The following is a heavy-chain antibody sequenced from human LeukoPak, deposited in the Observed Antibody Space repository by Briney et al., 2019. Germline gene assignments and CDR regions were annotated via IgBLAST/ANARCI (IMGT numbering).Heavy chain of an antibody. CDR3: AREGGAALHYYYYMDV. D-gene: IGHD3-16*01. Sequence: SVKVSCKASGGTFRNYAISWVRQAPGQGLEWMGGIIPIFGTANYAQKFQGRVTITADESTSTAYIELSSLRSDDTAVYYCAREGGAALHYYYYMDVWGKGTTVTVSS. J-gene: IGHJ6*03. V-gene: IGHV1-69*13. CDR2: IIPIFGTA. CDR1: GGTFRNYA.